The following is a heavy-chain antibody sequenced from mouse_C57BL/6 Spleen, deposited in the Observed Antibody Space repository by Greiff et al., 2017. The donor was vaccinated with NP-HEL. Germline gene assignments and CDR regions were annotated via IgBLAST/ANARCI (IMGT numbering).Heavy chain of an antibody. CDR1: GYTFTDYY. CDR2: INPNNGGT. Sequence: EVQLQQSGPELVKPGASVKISCKASGYTFTDYYMNWVKQSHGKSLEWIGDINPNNGGTSYNQKFKGKATLTVDKSSSTAYMELRSLTSEDSAVYYCARWRITVVVSYYAMDYWGQGTSVTVSS. CDR3: ARWRITVVVSYYAMDY. J-gene: IGHJ4*01. V-gene: IGHV1-26*01. D-gene: IGHD1-1*01.